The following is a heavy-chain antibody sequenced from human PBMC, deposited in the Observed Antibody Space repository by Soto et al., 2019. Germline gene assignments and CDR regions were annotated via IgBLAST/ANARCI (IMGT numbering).Heavy chain of an antibody. CDR2: INAGNGNT. V-gene: IGHV1-3*01. Sequence: ASVKVSCKASGYTFTSYDINWVRQATGQRLEWMGWINAGNGNTKYSQKFQGRVTITRDTSASTAYMELGSLRSEDTAVYYCARGLPLAADYWGQGTLVTVSS. CDR3: ARGLPLAADY. CDR1: GYTFTSYD. J-gene: IGHJ4*02.